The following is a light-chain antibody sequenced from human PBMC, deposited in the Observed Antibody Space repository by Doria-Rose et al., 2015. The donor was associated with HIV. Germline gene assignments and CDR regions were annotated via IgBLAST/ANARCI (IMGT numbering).Light chain of an antibody. J-gene: IGKJ2*01. Sequence: SISCRSSQSLLHSNGYNFLDWYLQKPGQSPQLLIYLGSNRASGVPDRFSGSGSGTDFTLKISRVEAEDVGVYYCMQALQTHTFGQGTKLEIK. CDR3: MQALQTHT. V-gene: IGKV2-28*01. CDR2: LGS. CDR1: QSLLHSNGYNF.